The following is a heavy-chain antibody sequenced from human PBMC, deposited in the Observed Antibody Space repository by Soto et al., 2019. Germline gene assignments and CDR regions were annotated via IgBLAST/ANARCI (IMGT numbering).Heavy chain of an antibody. CDR1: GDSVSSTSAA. D-gene: IGHD7-27*01. CDR3: AKLGENWGLGYGLDV. CDR2: TYYRSKWYI. J-gene: IGHJ6*02. Sequence: PSQTLSLTCAISGDSVSSTSAAWNWISPSPSRGLEWLGRTYYRSKWYIDYAVSLKSRITINPDTSKNQFSLQLNSVTPEDTAVYYCAKLGENWGLGYGLDVWGQGTTVTVSS. V-gene: IGHV6-1*01.